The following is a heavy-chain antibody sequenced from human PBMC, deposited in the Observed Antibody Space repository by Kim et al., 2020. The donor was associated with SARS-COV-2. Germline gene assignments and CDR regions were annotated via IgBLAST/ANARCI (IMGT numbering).Heavy chain of an antibody. J-gene: IGHJ3*01. V-gene: IGHV4-39*01. CDR2: IYYSGTT. CDR1: LGSISSSAYY. Sequence: SETLSLTCTVSLGSISSSAYYWGWIRQAPGKGLEWIGSIYYSGTTYYNPSLKSRVPISVDTSKNQFSLKLSSVTATDTAVYFCASDSLDSDAFDFWGPG. D-gene: IGHD2-21*01. CDR3: ASDSLDSDAFDF.